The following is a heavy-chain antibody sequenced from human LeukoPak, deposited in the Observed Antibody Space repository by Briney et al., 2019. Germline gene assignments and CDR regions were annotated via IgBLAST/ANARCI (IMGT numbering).Heavy chain of an antibody. CDR2: INHSGST. Sequence: PSETLSLTCAVYGGSFSGYYWSWIRQPPGKGLEWIGEINHSGSTNYNPSLKSRVTISVDTSKNQFSLKLSSVTAADTAVYYCARGPNWLYSSGALGFDYWGQGTLVTVSS. D-gene: IGHD2-15*01. CDR1: GGSFSGYY. V-gene: IGHV4-34*01. J-gene: IGHJ4*02. CDR3: ARGPNWLYSSGALGFDY.